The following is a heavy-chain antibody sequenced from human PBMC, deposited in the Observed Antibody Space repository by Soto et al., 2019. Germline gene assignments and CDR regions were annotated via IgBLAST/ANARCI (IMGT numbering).Heavy chain of an antibody. CDR3: ARAGTMIVVVPKRFDAFDI. Sequence: QVQLQESGPGLVKPSQTLSLTCTVSGGSISSGDYYWSWIRQPPGKGLEWIGYIYYSGSTYYNPSLKSRVTLSVDTSKNQFSLKLSSVTAADTAVYYCARAGTMIVVVPKRFDAFDIWGQGTMVIVSS. CDR1: GGSISSGDYY. V-gene: IGHV4-30-4*01. D-gene: IGHD3-22*01. CDR2: IYYSGST. J-gene: IGHJ3*02.